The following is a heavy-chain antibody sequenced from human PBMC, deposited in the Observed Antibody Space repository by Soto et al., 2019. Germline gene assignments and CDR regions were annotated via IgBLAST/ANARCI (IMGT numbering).Heavy chain of an antibody. V-gene: IGHV3-74*01. CDR2: INTDGSST. J-gene: IGHJ3*01. D-gene: IGHD3-9*01. Sequence: EVQLVESGGGLVQPGGSLRLSCADSGFSFSSYWMHWVRQGPGKGLVWVSRINTDGSSTNYADYVNGRFTISRDNAKNTLYLQMNSLRAEDTAVYYCARSPGGYYIYWGQGTMVTVSS. CDR1: GFSFSSYW. CDR3: ARSPGGYYIY.